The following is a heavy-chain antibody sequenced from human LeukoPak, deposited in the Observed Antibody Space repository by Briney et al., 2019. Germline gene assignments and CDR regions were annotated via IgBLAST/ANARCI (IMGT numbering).Heavy chain of an antibody. CDR2: INAGNGNT. Sequence: VASVKVSCKASGYTFTSYAMHWVRQAPGQRLEWMGWINAGNGNTKYSQKFQGRVTITRDTSASTAYMELSSLRSEDTAVYYCARHPSSGSPFGPNWFDPWGQGTLVTVSS. CDR1: GYTFTSYA. D-gene: IGHD6-19*01. CDR3: ARHPSSGSPFGPNWFDP. J-gene: IGHJ5*02. V-gene: IGHV1-3*01.